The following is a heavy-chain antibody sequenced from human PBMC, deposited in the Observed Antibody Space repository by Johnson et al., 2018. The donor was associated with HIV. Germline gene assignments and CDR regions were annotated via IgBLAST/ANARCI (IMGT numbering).Heavy chain of an antibody. CDR1: GFTFSSYG. Sequence: QVQLVESGGGVVQPGRSLRLSCAASGFTFSSYGIHWVRQAPGKGLEWVAVIWYDGSNKFYADSVRGRFTISRDNSKNTLYLQMNSLRDEDTAVYYCAKDLYSGGFDSAFDILGQGKMVPVAS. D-gene: IGHD1-26*01. CDR2: IWYDGSNK. CDR3: AKDLYSGGFDSAFDI. J-gene: IGHJ3*02. V-gene: IGHV3-33*06.